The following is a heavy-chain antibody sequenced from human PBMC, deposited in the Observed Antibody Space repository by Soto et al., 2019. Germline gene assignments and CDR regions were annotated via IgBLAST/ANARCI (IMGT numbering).Heavy chain of an antibody. D-gene: IGHD6-19*01. J-gene: IGHJ5*02. CDR3: ARQSSGWYNWFDP. CDR2: IYYSGSI. CDR1: GGSISRSSYY. Sequence: PSETLCLTCTVSGGSISRSSYYGGWIRQPPGKGLEWIGSIYYSGSIYYNPSLKSRVTISVDTSKNQFSLKLSSVTAAETAVYYCARQSSGWYNWFDPWGQGTLVTVSS. V-gene: IGHV4-39*01.